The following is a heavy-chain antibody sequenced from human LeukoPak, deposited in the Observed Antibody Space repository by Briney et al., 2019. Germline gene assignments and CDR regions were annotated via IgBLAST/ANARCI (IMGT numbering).Heavy chain of an antibody. V-gene: IGHV4-34*01. Sequence: PSETLSLTCAVYGGSFSGYYWSWLRQPPGKGLEWLGEINHSGSTNYNPSLKSRVTISVDTSKNQFSLKLSSVTAADTAVYYCAREFHSGYYYLGAFDIWGQGTMVSVSS. CDR3: AREFHSGYYYLGAFDI. J-gene: IGHJ3*02. CDR1: GGSFSGYY. D-gene: IGHD3-22*01. CDR2: INHSGST.